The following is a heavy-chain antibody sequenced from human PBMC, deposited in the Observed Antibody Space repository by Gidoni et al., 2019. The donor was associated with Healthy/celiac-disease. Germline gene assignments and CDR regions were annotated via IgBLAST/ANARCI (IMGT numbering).Heavy chain of an antibody. D-gene: IGHD3-22*01. Sequence: QVQLVQSGAEVKKPGSSVKVSCKASGGTFSSYAIRWVRQAPGQGLEWMGGIIPIFGTANYAQKFQGRVTITADKSTSTAYMELSSLRSEDTAVYYCARGLNYYDSSGYKTGDDAFDIWGQGTMVTVSS. CDR3: ARGLNYYDSSGYKTGDDAFDI. V-gene: IGHV1-69*06. J-gene: IGHJ3*02. CDR2: IIPIFGTA. CDR1: GGTFSSYA.